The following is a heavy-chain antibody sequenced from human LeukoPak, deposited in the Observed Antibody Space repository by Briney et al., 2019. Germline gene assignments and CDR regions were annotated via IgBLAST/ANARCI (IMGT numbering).Heavy chain of an antibody. CDR2: INHSGST. J-gene: IGHJ4*02. V-gene: IGHV4-34*01. CDR3: ARGQLRYCDWLLYPQPFDY. Sequence: SETLSLTCAVYGGSFSGYYWSWIRQPPGKGLEWIGEINHSGSTNYNPSLKSRVTISVDTSKNQFSLKLSSVTAADTAVYYCARGQLRYCDWLLYPQPFDYWGQGTLVTVSS. CDR1: GGSFSGYY. D-gene: IGHD3-9*01.